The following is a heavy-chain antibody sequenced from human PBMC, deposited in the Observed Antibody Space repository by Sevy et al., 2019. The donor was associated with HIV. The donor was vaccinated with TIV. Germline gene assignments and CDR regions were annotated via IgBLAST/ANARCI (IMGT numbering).Heavy chain of an antibody. CDR3: ARSGIAAAGTVDY. CDR2: INPNSGGT. D-gene: IGHD6-13*01. V-gene: IGHV1-2*04. Sequence: ASVKVSCKASGYTFTGYYMHWVRQAPGQGLEWMEWINPNSGGTNYAQKFQGWVTMTRDTSISTAYMELSRLRSDDTAVYYCARSGIAAAGTVDYWGQGTLVTVSS. J-gene: IGHJ4*02. CDR1: GYTFTGYY.